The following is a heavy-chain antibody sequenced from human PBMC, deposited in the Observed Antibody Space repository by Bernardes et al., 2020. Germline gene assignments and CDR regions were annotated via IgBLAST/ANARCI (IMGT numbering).Heavy chain of an antibody. V-gene: IGHV4-61*02. CDR2: IYTSGST. J-gene: IGHJ3*02. CDR1: GGSISSGSYY. D-gene: IGHD3-10*01. Sequence: SETLSLTCTVSGGSISSGSYYWRWLRQPAGKGLEWIGRIYTSGSTNYNPSLKSRVTISVDTSKNQFSLKLSSVTAADTAVYYCARVHYYGSGSYYNVDAFDIWGQGTMVTVSS. CDR3: ARVHYYGSGSYYNVDAFDI.